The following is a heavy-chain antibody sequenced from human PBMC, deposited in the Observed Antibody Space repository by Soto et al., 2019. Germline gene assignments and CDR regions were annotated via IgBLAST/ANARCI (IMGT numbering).Heavy chain of an antibody. J-gene: IGHJ6*02. V-gene: IGHV1-69*13. Sequence: SVKVSCKASGYTFTSYGISWVRQAPGQGLEWMGGIIPILGTANYARKFQGRVTITADESTSTAYMELSSLRSEDTAVYYCARTGTTVTTYYYYGMDVWGQGTTVTVSS. D-gene: IGHD4-4*01. CDR1: GYTFTSYG. CDR3: ARTGTTVTTYYYYGMDV. CDR2: IIPILGTA.